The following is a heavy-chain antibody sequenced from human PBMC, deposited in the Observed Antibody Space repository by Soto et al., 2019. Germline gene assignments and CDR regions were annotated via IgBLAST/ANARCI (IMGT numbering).Heavy chain of an antibody. CDR2: IYWDDDK. Sequence: QITLKESGPSLVKPTQTLTLTCTFSGFSLSTGGVGVGWIRQPPGKALEWLALIYWDDDKRYSPSLRSRRTVTKDTSKNQVVLTMTNMDPVDTATYSCAHSRCGGDCLQSYSSHYYYGMDVWVQGTTVTVSS. V-gene: IGHV2-5*02. CDR1: GFSLSTGGVG. J-gene: IGHJ6*02. CDR3: AHSRCGGDCLQSYSSHYYYGMDV. D-gene: IGHD2-21*02.